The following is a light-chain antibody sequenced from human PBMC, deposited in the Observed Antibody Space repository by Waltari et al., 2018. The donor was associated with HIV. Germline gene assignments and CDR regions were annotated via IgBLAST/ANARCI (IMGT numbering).Light chain of an antibody. CDR2: DVS. CDR1: SSYVVGSNS. V-gene: IGLV2-14*01. Sequence: QSALTQPASVSGSAGQSITISCTGTSSYVVGSNSVSWCQQHPGKAPKLMIYDVSNRPSGVSNRFSGSKSGNTASLTISGLQAEDEADYYCSSYTSSSTLEGVFGTGTKVTVL. CDR3: SSYTSSSTLEGV. J-gene: IGLJ1*01.